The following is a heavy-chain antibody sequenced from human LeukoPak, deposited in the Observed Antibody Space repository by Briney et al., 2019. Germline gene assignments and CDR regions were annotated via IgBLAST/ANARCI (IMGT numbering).Heavy chain of an antibody. CDR1: GGTFISYA. CDR3: ARTLGYSSSWWPPYYYYGMDV. D-gene: IGHD6-13*01. V-gene: IGHV1-69*13. CDR2: IIPIFGTA. Sequence: ASVKVSCKASGGTFISYAISWVRQAPGQGLEWMGGIIPIFGTANYAQKFQGRVTITADESTSTAYMELSSLRSEDTAVYYCARTLGYSSSWWPPYYYYGMDVWGQGTTVTVSS. J-gene: IGHJ6*02.